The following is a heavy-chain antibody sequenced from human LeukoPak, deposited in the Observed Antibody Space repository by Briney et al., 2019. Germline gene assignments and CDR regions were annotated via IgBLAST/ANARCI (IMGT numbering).Heavy chain of an antibody. V-gene: IGHV3-23*01. CDR2: IIGSGGST. CDR1: GFTFSSYA. Sequence: GGSLRLSCAASGFTFSSYAMSWVRQAPGKGLEWVSAIIGSGGSTYYADSVKGRLTISRDNSKNSLYLQMNSLRAEDTAVYYCARGPSRGEIDYWGQGTLVTVSS. CDR3: ARGPSRGEIDY. J-gene: IGHJ4*02. D-gene: IGHD2-2*01.